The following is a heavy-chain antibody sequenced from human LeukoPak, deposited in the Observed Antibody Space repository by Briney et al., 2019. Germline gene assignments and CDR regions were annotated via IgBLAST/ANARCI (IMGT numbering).Heavy chain of an antibody. V-gene: IGHV4-4*07. CDR2: IYTSGST. J-gene: IGHJ4*02. D-gene: IGHD3-22*01. CDR3: ARSVYYYDSSGYYWGSRIYYFDY. Sequence: SETLSLTCTVSGGSISSYYWSWIRQPAGKGLEWIGRIYTSGSTSYNPSLKSRVTMSVDTSKNQFSLKLSSVTAADTAVYYCARSVYYYDSSGYYWGSRIYYFDYWGQGTLVTVSS. CDR1: GGSISSYY.